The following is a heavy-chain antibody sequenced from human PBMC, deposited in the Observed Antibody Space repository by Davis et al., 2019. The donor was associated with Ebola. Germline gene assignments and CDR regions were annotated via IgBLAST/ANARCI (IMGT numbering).Heavy chain of an antibody. J-gene: IGHJ6*02. CDR3: ARLRIAAAGRYYYYYGMDV. CDR2: INHSGST. D-gene: IGHD6-13*01. V-gene: IGHV4-34*01. Sequence: GSLRLSCAVYGVSFSGYYWSWIRQPPGKGLEWIGEINHSGSTNYNPSLKSRVTISVDTSKNQFSLKLSSVTAADTAVYYCARLRIAAAGRYYYYYGMDVWGQGTTVTVSS. CDR1: GVSFSGYY.